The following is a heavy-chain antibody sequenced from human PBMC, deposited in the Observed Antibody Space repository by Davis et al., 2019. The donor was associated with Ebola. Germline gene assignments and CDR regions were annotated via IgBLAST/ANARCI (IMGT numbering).Heavy chain of an antibody. D-gene: IGHD4-23*01. J-gene: IGHJ4*02. CDR3: ARGGAVAPD. Sequence: GESLKISCAASGFTFNIYNMNWVRQAPGKGLEWVASISGDDTYINYADSVKGRFTISRDNAKRSLYLQMNSLRVEDTAVYFCARGGAVAPDWGQGTLVTVSS. V-gene: IGHV3-21*01. CDR2: ISGDDTYI. CDR1: GFTFNIYN.